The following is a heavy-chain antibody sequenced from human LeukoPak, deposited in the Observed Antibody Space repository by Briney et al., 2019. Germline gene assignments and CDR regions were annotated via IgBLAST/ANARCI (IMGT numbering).Heavy chain of an antibody. CDR1: GASISSGGYY. CDR2: IYYSGST. J-gene: IGHJ6*02. Sequence: PSETLSLTCTVSGASISSGGYYWSWIRQHPEKGLEWIGYIYYSGSTYYNPSLKSRVTISVDTSKNQFSLKLSSVTAADTAVYYCARDHRSYGMDVWGQGTTVTVSS. CDR3: ARDHRSYGMDV. V-gene: IGHV4-31*03. D-gene: IGHD3-16*02.